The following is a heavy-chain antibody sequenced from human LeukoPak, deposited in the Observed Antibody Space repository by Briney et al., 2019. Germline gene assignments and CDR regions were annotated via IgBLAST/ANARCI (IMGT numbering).Heavy chain of an antibody. V-gene: IGHV4-31*03. CDR1: GGSISSGGYY. J-gene: IGHJ4*02. D-gene: IGHD4-11*01. CDR3: ASTETGGTTKFDY. Sequence: PSQTLSLTCTVSGGSISSGGYYWSWIRQHPGKGLEWIGYIYYSGSTYYNPSLKSRVTISVDTSKNQFSLKLSSVTAADTAVYYCASTETGGTTKFDYWGQGTLVTVSS. CDR2: IYYSGST.